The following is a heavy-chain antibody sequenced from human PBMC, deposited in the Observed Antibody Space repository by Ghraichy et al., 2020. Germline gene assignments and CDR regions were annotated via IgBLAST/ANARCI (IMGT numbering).Heavy chain of an antibody. CDR3: VKEKFTSGWFFDY. Sequence: GESLNISFSASGFSFGSYSMHWVRQAPGKGLQYVSTLSSNGNSTYYVDSVKGRFTISRDISKNTLYLQMSSLRAEDTAIYYCVKEKFTSGWFFDYWGQGTVVTVSS. J-gene: IGHJ4*02. CDR2: LSSNGNST. CDR1: GFSFGSYS. D-gene: IGHD6-13*01. V-gene: IGHV3-64D*06.